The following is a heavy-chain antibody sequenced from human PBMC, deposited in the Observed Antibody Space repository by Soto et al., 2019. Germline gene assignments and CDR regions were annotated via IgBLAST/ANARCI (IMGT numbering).Heavy chain of an antibody. J-gene: IGHJ3*02. CDR2: IYYSGST. CDR1: CGSISSGGYY. D-gene: IGHD3-10*01. CDR3: ARDNYYGSGSPHAFDI. V-gene: IGHV4-31*03. Sequence: SETLSLTCTVSCGSISSGGYYWSWIRQHPGKGLEWIGYIYYSGSTYYNPSLKSRVTISVDTSKNQFSLKLSSVTAADTAVYYCARDNYYGSGSPHAFDIWGQGTMVTVSS.